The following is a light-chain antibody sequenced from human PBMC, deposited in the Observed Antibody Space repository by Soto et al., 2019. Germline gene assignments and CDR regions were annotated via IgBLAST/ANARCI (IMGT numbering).Light chain of an antibody. J-gene: IGKJ1*01. V-gene: IGKV3-20*01. CDR3: QQYGSSPPWT. Sequence: EIVLTQSPGILSLSPGERATLSCRASQSVSSSYLAWYQHNPGQAPRLLIYGASSRATGIPDRFSGSGSGTDFPLTISRLEPEDFAVYYCQQYGSSPPWTFGQGTKVEIK. CDR1: QSVSSSY. CDR2: GAS.